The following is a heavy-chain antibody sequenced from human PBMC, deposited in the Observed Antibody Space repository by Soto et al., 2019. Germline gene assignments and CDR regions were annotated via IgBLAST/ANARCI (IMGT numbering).Heavy chain of an antibody. CDR3: ARGFDILTFGFCLDY. V-gene: IGHV4-39*01. D-gene: IGHD3-9*01. Sequence: SETLSLTCTVSGGSMSSSSYYWGWIRQPPGKGLEWIANMYFSGFYSGSTSYNPSLKSRVTISVDTSKDQFSLQVSSVTAADTAVYYCARGFDILTFGFCLDYWGQGTLVTVSS. J-gene: IGHJ4*02. CDR2: MYFSGFYSGST. CDR1: GGSMSSSSYY.